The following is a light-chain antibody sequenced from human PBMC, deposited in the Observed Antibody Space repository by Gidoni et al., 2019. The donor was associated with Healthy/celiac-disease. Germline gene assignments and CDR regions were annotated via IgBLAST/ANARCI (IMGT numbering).Light chain of an antibody. V-gene: IGKV4-1*01. CDR3: QQYYSTPPT. CDR2: RAS. J-gene: IGKJ1*01. Sequence: DIVMTQSPDSLAVSLGERATLNCKSSQSVLYSSNNKNYLAWYQQKPGQAPKLLIYRASTRESGVPDRFSGSGSGTDFTLTISSLQAEDVAVYYCQQYYSTPPTFGQGTKVEIK. CDR1: QSVLYSSNNKNY.